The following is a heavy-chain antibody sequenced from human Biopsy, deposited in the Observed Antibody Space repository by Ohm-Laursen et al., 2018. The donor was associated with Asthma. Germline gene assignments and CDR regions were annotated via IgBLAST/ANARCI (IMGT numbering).Heavy chain of an antibody. CDR3: ARDLAGHCTSASCYGFDS. D-gene: IGHD2-2*01. CDR2: INYSGTT. V-gene: IGHV4-31*03. Sequence: TLSLTCSVSGGSISSGAYFWSWARQHPGKGLEWIGYINYSGTTYYNPSLKSRFTIAVETSKNQFSLTLTSVTAADTALYYCARDLAGHCTSASCYGFDSWGQGAQVTVSS. CDR1: GGSISSGAYF. J-gene: IGHJ5*01.